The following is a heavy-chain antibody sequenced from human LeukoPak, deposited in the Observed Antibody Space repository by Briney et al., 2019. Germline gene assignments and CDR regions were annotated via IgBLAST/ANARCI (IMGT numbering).Heavy chain of an antibody. J-gene: IGHJ3*02. V-gene: IGHV3-21*01. Sequence: GGSLRLSCAASGFTFSDYSVNWVRQAPGKGLEWVSSISSTSSYIYYADSVKGRFTISRDNAKNSQYLQMNSLRDEDTAVYYCARDRSTPPNAFDIWGQGTMVTVSS. CDR2: ISSTSSYI. CDR3: ARDRSTPPNAFDI. D-gene: IGHD2-15*01. CDR1: GFTFSDYS.